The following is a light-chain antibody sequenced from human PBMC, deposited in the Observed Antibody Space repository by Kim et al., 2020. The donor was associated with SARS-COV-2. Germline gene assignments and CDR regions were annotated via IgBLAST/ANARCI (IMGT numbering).Light chain of an antibody. V-gene: IGKV1-39*01. CDR2: AAS. J-gene: IGKJ5*01. CDR1: QCIRRY. Sequence: SVGNRVTITCRASQCIRRYLNWYQQKPGKAPKPLIYAASSLQSGVPSRFSGSGSGTDFTLTISSLQPEDFATYYCQQSYSTPPITFGQGTRLEIK. CDR3: QQSYSTPPIT.